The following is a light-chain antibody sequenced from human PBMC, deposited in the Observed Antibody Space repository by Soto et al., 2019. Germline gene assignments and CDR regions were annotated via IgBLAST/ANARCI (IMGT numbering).Light chain of an antibody. CDR3: QQYNSYSRYT. CDR1: QSISSW. Sequence: DIQMTQSPSTLSASVGDRVTITCRASQSISSWLAWYQQKPGKAPKLLIYKASSLESGVPSTFSGSGSGTEFTLTISSLQPDDFATDYCQQYNSYSRYTFGQGTKLEIK. V-gene: IGKV1-5*03. J-gene: IGKJ2*01. CDR2: KAS.